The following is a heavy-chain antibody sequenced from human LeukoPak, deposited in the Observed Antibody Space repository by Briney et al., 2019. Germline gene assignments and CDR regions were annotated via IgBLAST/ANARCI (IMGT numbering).Heavy chain of an antibody. J-gene: IGHJ4*02. Sequence: SETLSLTCTVSGGSVSSYYWSWIRQPPGKGLEWIGYIYYSGSTNYNPSLKSRVTISVDTSKNQFSLKLSSATAADTAVYYCARDPGYSSGWFDYWGQGTLVTVSS. D-gene: IGHD6-19*01. CDR2: IYYSGST. CDR3: ARDPGYSSGWFDY. CDR1: GGSVSSYY. V-gene: IGHV4-59*02.